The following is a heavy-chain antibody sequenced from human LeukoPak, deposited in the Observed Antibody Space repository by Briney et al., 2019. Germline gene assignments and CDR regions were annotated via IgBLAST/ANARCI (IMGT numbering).Heavy chain of an antibody. CDR1: GGSISSGSYY. Sequence: SETLSLTCTVSGGSISSGSYYWSWIRPPAGKGLEWIVRIYTSGSTNYNPSIQRRFTISVDTSKNQFSLKLSSVTAADTAVYYCARIGVDTAMGGFDYWGQGTLVTVSS. D-gene: IGHD5-18*01. CDR3: ARIGVDTAMGGFDY. V-gene: IGHV4-61*02. J-gene: IGHJ4*02. CDR2: IYTSGST.